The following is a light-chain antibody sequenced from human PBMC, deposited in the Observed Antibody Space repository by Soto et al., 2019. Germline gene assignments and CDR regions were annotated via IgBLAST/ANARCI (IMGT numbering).Light chain of an antibody. J-gene: IGKJ4*01. CDR3: QQYYSYPLT. CDR2: AAS. V-gene: IGKV1-39*01. CDR1: QGISTY. Sequence: DIQMTQSPSSLSASVGGRVTITCRASQGISTYLNWYQQKPGKAPKLLIYAASSLQSGVPSRFSGSESETDFTLTISSLQPEDFATYYCQQYYSYPLTFGGGTKVDIK.